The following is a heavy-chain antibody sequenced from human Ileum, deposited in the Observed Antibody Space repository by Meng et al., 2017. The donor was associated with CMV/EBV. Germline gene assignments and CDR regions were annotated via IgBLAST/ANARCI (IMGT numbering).Heavy chain of an antibody. D-gene: IGHD5-12*01. CDR3: VTADHHAIKY. Sequence: QAQIQQWGAGLVKPSETLSLTCSLGGSFSPYTWSWIRQAPGKGLEWIGEINQYGSTNFNPSVKSRVTISRDTSKNQFSLRLNSVTAADAAVYYCVTADHHAIKYWGQGTLVTVSS. J-gene: IGHJ4*02. V-gene: IGHV4-34*01. CDR1: GSFSPYT. CDR2: INQYGST.